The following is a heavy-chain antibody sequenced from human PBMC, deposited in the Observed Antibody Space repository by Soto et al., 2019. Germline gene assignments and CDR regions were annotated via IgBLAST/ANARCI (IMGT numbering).Heavy chain of an antibody. CDR3: AKDRAGIVVVEDASFDP. Sequence: GGSLRLSCEGSGFTVSSHAMTWIRQAPGKGPEWVSTVTADGGTYYADSVKGRFTISRGNSKDTLYLQMNGLRAADTAVYYCAKDRAGIVVVEDASFDPWGQGTLVTVSS. CDR1: GFTVSSHA. D-gene: IGHD2-15*01. CDR2: VTADGGT. J-gene: IGHJ5*02. V-gene: IGHV3-23*01.